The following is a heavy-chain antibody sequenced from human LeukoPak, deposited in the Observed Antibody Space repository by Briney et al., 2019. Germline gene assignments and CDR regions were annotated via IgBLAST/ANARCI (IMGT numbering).Heavy chain of an antibody. Sequence: PGGFLRLSCAVSGFTVNSDGVHWVRQAPGKGLEWVTFTSNDGSRTYYADSVKGRFTFSRDNSENMFYLQMNSLRADDTAVYYCAKDHVRGDYYYYGMDVWGKGTTVTVSS. CDR3: AKDHVRGDYYYYGMDV. J-gene: IGHJ6*04. CDR2: TSNDGSRT. V-gene: IGHV3-30*18. CDR1: GFTVNSDG.